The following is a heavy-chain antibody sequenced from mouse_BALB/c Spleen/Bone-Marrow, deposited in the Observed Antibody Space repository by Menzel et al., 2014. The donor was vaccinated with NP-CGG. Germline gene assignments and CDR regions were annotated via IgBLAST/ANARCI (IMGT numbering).Heavy chain of an antibody. CDR3: ARQGYYGYSDY. CDR1: GFDFXRYW. J-gene: IGHJ2*01. Sequence: EVKVIESGGGLVQPGGSLKLSCAASGFDFXRYWMSWVRQAPGKGLEWIGEINPDSSTINYTPSLKDKFIISRDNAKNTLYLQMSKVRSEDTALYYCARQGYYGYSDYWGQGTTLTVSS. V-gene: IGHV4-1*02. D-gene: IGHD1-2*01. CDR2: INPDSSTI.